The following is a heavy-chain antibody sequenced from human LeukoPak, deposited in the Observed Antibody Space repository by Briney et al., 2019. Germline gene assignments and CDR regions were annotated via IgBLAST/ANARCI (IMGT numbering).Heavy chain of an antibody. Sequence: ASVKVSCKVSGYTLTELSMHRVRQAPGKGLEWMGGFDPEDGETIYAQKFQGRVTMTEDTSTDTAYMELSSLRSEDTAVYYCATRVGATDYYYYMDVWGKGTTVTVSS. CDR2: FDPEDGET. J-gene: IGHJ6*03. CDR1: GYTLTELS. V-gene: IGHV1-24*01. D-gene: IGHD1-26*01. CDR3: ATRVGATDYYYYMDV.